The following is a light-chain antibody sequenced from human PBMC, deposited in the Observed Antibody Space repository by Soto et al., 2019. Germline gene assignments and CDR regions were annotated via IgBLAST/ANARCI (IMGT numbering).Light chain of an antibody. J-gene: IGLJ3*02. CDR2: EVV. CDR1: SGDIGGYNS. V-gene: IGLV2-14*01. Sequence: QSALTQPASVSGSPGQSITISCTGTSGDIGGYNSVSWYQQHPGKAPKLLIYEVVKRTSGVSNRFSGSKSGNTASLTISGLQADDEADYYCSSFTSSSTWVFGGGTKLTVL. CDR3: SSFTSSSTWV.